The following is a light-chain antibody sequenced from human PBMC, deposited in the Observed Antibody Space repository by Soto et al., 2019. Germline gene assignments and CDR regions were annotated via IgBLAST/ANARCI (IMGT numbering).Light chain of an antibody. V-gene: IGKV3-20*01. Sequence: EIVLTQSPGTLSLSPGERATLSCRASQSISSYLAWYQQKPGQAPRLLIYGASSRATGIPDRFSGSGSGTDFTLTISRLEPEDFAVYYCQQYGSSLPITFGQGTRLEIK. CDR2: GAS. CDR3: QQYGSSLPIT. J-gene: IGKJ5*01. CDR1: QSISSY.